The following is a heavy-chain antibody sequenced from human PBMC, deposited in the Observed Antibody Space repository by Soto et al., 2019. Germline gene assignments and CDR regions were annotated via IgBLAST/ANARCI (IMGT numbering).Heavy chain of an antibody. Sequence: EVQLVETGGGLIQPGGSLRLSCAASGFTVSSHYMSWVRQAPGKGLEWVSVIYSGGSTYYADSVKGRFTISRDNSKNTLYLQMNSLRAEDTAVYYCARVPTIAVAGTGVAYFDYWGQGTLVTVSS. CDR3: ARVPTIAVAGTGVAYFDY. V-gene: IGHV3-53*02. D-gene: IGHD6-19*01. CDR1: GFTVSSHY. CDR2: IYSGGST. J-gene: IGHJ4*02.